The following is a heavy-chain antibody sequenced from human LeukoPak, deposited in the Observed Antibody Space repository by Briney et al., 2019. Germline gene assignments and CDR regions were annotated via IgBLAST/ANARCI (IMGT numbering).Heavy chain of an antibody. J-gene: IGHJ3*02. CDR2: IYSGGNT. V-gene: IGHV3-53*01. D-gene: IGHD4-23*01. CDR1: GFTVSSNY. CDR3: ASTVVTPYGAFDI. Sequence: GGSLRLSCAASGFTVSSNYMSWVRQAPGKGLEWVSVIYSGGNTYYADSVKGRFTISRDNSKNTLYLQMNSLRAEDTAVYYCASTVVTPYGAFDIWGQGTMVTVSS.